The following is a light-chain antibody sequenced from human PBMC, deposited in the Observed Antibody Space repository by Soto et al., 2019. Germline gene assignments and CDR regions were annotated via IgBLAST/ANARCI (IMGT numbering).Light chain of an antibody. CDR3: QSYDSGLSGVV. V-gene: IGLV1-40*01. CDR1: SSNIGAGYD. J-gene: IGLJ2*01. Sequence: QSVLTQPPSVSGAPGQRVTISCTGSSSNIGAGYDVHWYQQLPGTAPKLLIYGNSNRPSGVPDRFSGSKSGTSASLAITGLQAEDEADYYCQSYDSGLSGVVFGGGTKL. CDR2: GNS.